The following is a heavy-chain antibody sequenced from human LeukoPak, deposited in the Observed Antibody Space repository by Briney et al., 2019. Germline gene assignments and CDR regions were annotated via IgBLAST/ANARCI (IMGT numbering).Heavy chain of an antibody. V-gene: IGHV4-39*07. J-gene: IGHJ3*02. CDR1: GGSISSSTYY. CDR2: MYYSGST. CDR3: ARLNPLYSSSWYPRAATFDT. D-gene: IGHD6-13*01. Sequence: SETLSLTCTVSGGSISSSTYYWGWIRQPPGKGLEWIGSMYYSGSTYYNPSLKSRVTISKDMSKNQFSLKLSSVTAADRAVYFCARLNPLYSSSWYPRAATFDTWGQGTMVTVSS.